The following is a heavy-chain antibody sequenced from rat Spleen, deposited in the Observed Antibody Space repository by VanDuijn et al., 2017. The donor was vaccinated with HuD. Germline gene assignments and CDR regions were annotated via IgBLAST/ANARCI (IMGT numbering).Heavy chain of an antibody. V-gene: IGHV2-63*01. J-gene: IGHJ2*01. CDR3: XXHPRY. CDR2: MTYNGDT. Sequence: QVQLKESGPGLVQPSQTLSLTCTVSGFSLIRYNVHWVRQPPGEGLEWMGRMTYNGDTSYNSALISRLSISRDTSKNQLFLKMNSLQXXXTGXYYCXXHPRYXXQGVMVTXSS. D-gene: IGHD3-1*01. CDR1: GFSLIRYN.